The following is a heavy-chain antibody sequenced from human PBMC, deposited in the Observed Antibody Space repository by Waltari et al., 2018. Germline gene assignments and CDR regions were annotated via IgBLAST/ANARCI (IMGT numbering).Heavy chain of an antibody. V-gene: IGHV3-7*01. CDR1: QFTFSNYW. Sequence: EVHLVESGGGLVQPGGSLRLSCAASQFTFSNYWRTWVRQAPGKGLEWVANINEDGSEKHYVDSVKGRFTISRDNAKNSLYLQMNSLRAKDTAVYYCASGGHVDYCGQGTLVTVSS. J-gene: IGHJ4*02. CDR3: ASGGHVDY. CDR2: INEDGSEK.